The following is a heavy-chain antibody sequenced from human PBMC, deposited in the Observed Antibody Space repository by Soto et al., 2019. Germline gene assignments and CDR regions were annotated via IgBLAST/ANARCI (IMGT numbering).Heavy chain of an antibody. Sequence: SETLSLTCAVYGGSFSGYYWSWIRQPPGKGLEWIGEINHSGSTNYNPSLKSRVTISVDTSKNQFSLKLSSVTAADTAVYYCVRLSIRDYWGQGTLVTVSS. CDR3: VRLSIRDY. D-gene: IGHD2-21*01. CDR1: GGSFSGYY. J-gene: IGHJ4*02. V-gene: IGHV4-34*01. CDR2: INHSGST.